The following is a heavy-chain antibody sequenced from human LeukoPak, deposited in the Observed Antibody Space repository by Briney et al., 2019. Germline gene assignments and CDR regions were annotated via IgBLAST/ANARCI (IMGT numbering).Heavy chain of an antibody. CDR2: INPNGGGT. CDR3: ARIITSTWYNEFDC. Sequence: ASVKVSCKASGCTFTGYYMHWLRQAPGQGLEYLGWINPNGGGTNFPQKFQGRVTLTIDTSVNTGYMEITKLTSDDTAVYYCARIITSTWYNEFDCWGQGTLVAVSS. J-gene: IGHJ4*02. CDR1: GCTFTGYY. D-gene: IGHD1-14*01. V-gene: IGHV1-2*02.